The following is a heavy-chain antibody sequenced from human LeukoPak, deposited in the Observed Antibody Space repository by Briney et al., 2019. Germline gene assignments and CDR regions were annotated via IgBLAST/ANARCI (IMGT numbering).Heavy chain of an antibody. CDR3: AHRPAAAGMHYFDY. CDR2: IYWDDDK. D-gene: IGHD6-13*01. CDR1: GFSLRTSGVG. V-gene: IGHV2-5*02. Sequence: SGPTLANPTQPLTLTCTFSGFSLRTSGVGVGWIRQPPGKALEWLALIYWDDDKRYSPSRKSRLTIPKDTSKNQVFLTMTNMDPVDTATYYCAHRPAAAGMHYFDYWGQGTLVTVSS. J-gene: IGHJ4*02.